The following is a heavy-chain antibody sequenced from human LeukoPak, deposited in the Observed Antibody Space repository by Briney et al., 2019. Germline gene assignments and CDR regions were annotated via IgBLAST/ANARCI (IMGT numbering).Heavy chain of an antibody. V-gene: IGHV3-21*01. CDR2: ISSSSSYI. Sequence: GGSLRLSCAASGFTFSSYSMDWVRQAPGKGLEWVSSISSSSSYIYYADSVKGRFTISRDNAKNSLYLQMNSLRAEDTAVYYCARDVVDGIVPAAIARIDYWGQGTLVTVSS. CDR3: ARDVVDGIVPAAIARIDY. J-gene: IGHJ4*02. CDR1: GFTFSSYS. D-gene: IGHD2-2*01.